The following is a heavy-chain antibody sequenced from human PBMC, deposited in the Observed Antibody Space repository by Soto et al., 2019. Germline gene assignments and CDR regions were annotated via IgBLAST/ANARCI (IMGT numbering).Heavy chain of an antibody. D-gene: IGHD3-3*02. CDR1: GYTFTGHY. Sequence: ASVKVSCKTSGYTFTGHYIHGVRQAPQQGPEWMGEIGPESGATRYAEKFRGRVTMTMDTSITTVYMELRNLSPDDTAVYYCGRGRSGQIVIFYWGQGTPVTFCS. J-gene: IGHJ4*02. CDR2: IGPESGAT. V-gene: IGHV1-2*02. CDR3: GRGRSGQIVIFY.